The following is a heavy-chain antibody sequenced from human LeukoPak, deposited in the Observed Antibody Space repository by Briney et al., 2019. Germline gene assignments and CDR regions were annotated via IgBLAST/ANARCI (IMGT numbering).Heavy chain of an antibody. CDR2: IIPIFDTA. D-gene: IGHD1-20*01. CDR3: ARVSEVNWNDDAFDI. V-gene: IGHV1-69*13. J-gene: IGHJ3*02. Sequence: ASVKVSCKASGGTFSSYAISWVRQAPGQGLEWMGGIIPIFDTANYAQKFQGRVTITADESTSTAYMELSSLRSEDTAVYYCARVSEVNWNDDAFDIWGQGTMVTVSS. CDR1: GGTFSSYA.